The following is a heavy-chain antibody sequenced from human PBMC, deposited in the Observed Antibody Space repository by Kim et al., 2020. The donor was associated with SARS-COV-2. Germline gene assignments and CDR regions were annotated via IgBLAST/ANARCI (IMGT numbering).Heavy chain of an antibody. CDR3: ARETNSCHDY. Sequence: PHHNPSLKSRVTISLYTSKNQFSLKLGSVTAADTAVYYCARETNSCHDYWGQGTLVTVSS. J-gene: IGHJ4*02. D-gene: IGHD7-27*01. V-gene: IGHV4-34*01. CDR2: P.